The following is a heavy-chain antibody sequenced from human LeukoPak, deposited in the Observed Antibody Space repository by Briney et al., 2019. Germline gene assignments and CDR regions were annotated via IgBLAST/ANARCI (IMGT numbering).Heavy chain of an antibody. CDR1: GFTFSSYW. J-gene: IGHJ4*02. CDR3: ARAAYYDFWFFDY. Sequence: GGSLRLSCAASGFTFSSYWMSWVRQAPGKGLKWVANIKQDGSEKYYVDSVKARFTISRDNAKNSLYLQMNSLRAEDTAVYYCARAAYYDFWFFDYWGQGTLVTVSS. CDR2: IKQDGSEK. V-gene: IGHV3-7*01. D-gene: IGHD3-3*01.